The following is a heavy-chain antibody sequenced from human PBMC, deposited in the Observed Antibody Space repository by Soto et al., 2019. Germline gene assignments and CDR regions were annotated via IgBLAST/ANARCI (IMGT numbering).Heavy chain of an antibody. Sequence: GSLRLSCAASGFTFSSYSMNWVRQAPGKGLEWVSSISSSSSYIYYADSVKGRFTISRDNAKNSLYLQMNSLRAEDTAVYYCARDLELVQLFDYWGQGTLVTVSS. CDR2: ISSSSSYI. CDR1: GFTFSSYS. J-gene: IGHJ4*02. V-gene: IGHV3-21*01. D-gene: IGHD6-6*01. CDR3: ARDLELVQLFDY.